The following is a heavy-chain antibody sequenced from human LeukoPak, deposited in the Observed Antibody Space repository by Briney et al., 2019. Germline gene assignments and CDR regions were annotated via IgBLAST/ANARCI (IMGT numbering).Heavy chain of an antibody. CDR2: IKQDGSEK. CDR3: ARDRSPVDY. D-gene: IGHD1-26*01. V-gene: IGHV3-7*01. J-gene: IGHJ4*02. CDR1: GFTFNSYW. Sequence: GGSLRLSCAASGFTFNSYWISWVRQAPGKGLEWVANIKQDGSEKYYVDSVKGRFTISRDNAKNSLYLQMNSLRAEDTAVYYCARDRSPVDYWGQGTLVTVSS.